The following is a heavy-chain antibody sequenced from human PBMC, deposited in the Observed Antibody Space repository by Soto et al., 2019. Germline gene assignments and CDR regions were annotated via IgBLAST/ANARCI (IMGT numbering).Heavy chain of an antibody. J-gene: IGHJ6*02. Sequence: HPGGSLRLSCAASGFTFSSYAMHWVRQAPGKGLEWVAVISYDGSNKYYADSVKGRFIISRDNSKNTLYLQMNSLRAEDTAVYYCARSSSAHDFWSGYLGYYGMDVWGQGTTVTVSS. CDR3: ARSSSAHDFWSGYLGYYGMDV. CDR1: GFTFSSYA. CDR2: ISYDGSNK. V-gene: IGHV3-30-3*01. D-gene: IGHD3-3*01.